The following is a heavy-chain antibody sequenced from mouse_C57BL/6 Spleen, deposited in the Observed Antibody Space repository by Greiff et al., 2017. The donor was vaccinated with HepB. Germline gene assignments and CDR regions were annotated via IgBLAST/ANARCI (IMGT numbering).Heavy chain of an antibody. V-gene: IGHV1-82*01. Sequence: VQLQQSGPELVKPGASVKISCKASGYAFSSSWMNWVKQRPGKGLEWIGRIYPGDGDTNYNGKFKGKATLTADKSSSTAYMQLSSLTSEDSAVYFCARGTLVSSFFDYWGQGTTLTVSS. CDR2: IYPGDGDT. CDR1: GYAFSSSW. D-gene: IGHD2-2*01. J-gene: IGHJ2*01. CDR3: ARGTLVSSFFDY.